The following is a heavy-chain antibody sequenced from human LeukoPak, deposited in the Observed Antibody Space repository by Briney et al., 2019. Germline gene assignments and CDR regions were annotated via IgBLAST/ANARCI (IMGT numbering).Heavy chain of an antibody. J-gene: IGHJ4*02. CDR2: IYYSGST. Sequence: SETLSLTCTVSGGSISSYYWSWIRQPPGKGLEWIGYIYYSGSTNYNPSLKSRVTMSVDTSKNQFSLKLSSVTAADTAVYYCARVTRAGKLDYWGQGTLVTVSS. CDR3: ARVTRAGKLDY. D-gene: IGHD7-27*01. CDR1: GGSISSYY. V-gene: IGHV4-59*12.